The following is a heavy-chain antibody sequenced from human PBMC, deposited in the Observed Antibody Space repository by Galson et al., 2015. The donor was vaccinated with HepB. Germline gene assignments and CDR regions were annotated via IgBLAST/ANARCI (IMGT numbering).Heavy chain of an antibody. J-gene: IGHJ4*02. Sequence: SLRLSCAASGFTFSSYAMHWVRQAPGKGLEWVAVISYDGSNKYYADSVKGRFTISRDNSKNTLYLQMNSLRAEDTAVYYCARDRVGLFDYWGQGTLVTVSS. CDR2: ISYDGSNK. CDR3: ARDRVGLFDY. D-gene: IGHD1-26*01. CDR1: GFTFSSYA. V-gene: IGHV3-30-3*01.